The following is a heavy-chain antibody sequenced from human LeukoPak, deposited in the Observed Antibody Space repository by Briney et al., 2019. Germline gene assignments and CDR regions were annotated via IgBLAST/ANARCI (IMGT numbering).Heavy chain of an antibody. J-gene: IGHJ5*02. CDR3: AKDELAWELLMVFDP. CDR2: ISYDGSNK. CDR1: GFTFISYG. Sequence: GGSLRLSCAASGFTFISYGMHWVRQAPGKGLEGVAVISYDGSNKYYADSVKCRFTISRHNSKNTLYLQMNSLRAEDTAVYYCAKDELAWELLMVFDPWGQGTLVTVSS. D-gene: IGHD1-26*01. V-gene: IGHV3-30*18.